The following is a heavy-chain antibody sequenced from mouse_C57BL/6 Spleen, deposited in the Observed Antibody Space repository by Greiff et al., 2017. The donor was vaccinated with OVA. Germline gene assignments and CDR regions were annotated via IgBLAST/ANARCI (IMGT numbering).Heavy chain of an antibody. V-gene: IGHV1-50*01. J-gene: IGHJ2*01. Sequence: VQLQQSGAELVKPGASVKLSCKASGYTFPSYWMQWVKQRPGQGLEWIGEIDPSDSYTNYNQKFKGKATLTVDTSSSTAYMQLSSLTSEDSAVYYCALYSNYGYWGQGTTLTVSS. CDR2: IDPSDSYT. CDR1: GYTFPSYW. D-gene: IGHD2-5*01. CDR3: ALYSNYGY.